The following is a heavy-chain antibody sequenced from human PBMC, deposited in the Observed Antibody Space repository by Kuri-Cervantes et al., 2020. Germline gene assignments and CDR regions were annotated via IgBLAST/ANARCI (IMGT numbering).Heavy chain of an antibody. J-gene: IGHJ3*02. CDR2: ISSTSSHI. Sequence: GESLKISCAASGFTFSDYSMNWFRQAPGKGLEWVSSISSTSSHIYYADSVKGRFTISRDNAKNSLYLQMNSLRADDTAVYYCAREQVAGNRNDAFDIWGQGTMVTVSS. CDR3: AREQVAGNRNDAFDI. CDR1: GFTFSDYS. V-gene: IGHV3-21*01. D-gene: IGHD6-19*01.